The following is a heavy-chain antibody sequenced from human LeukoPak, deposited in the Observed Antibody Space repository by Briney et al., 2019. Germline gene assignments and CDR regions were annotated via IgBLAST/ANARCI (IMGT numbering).Heavy chain of an antibody. CDR2: ISYDGSNK. Sequence: PGGSLRLSCAASGFTFSSYAMHWVRQAPGKGLEWVAVISYDGSNKYYADSVKGRFTISRDNSKNTLYLQMNSLRAEDTAVYYCARDRGRLSLLYYFDYWGQGTLVTVSS. CDR3: ARDRGRLSLLYYFDY. D-gene: IGHD3-16*02. J-gene: IGHJ4*02. V-gene: IGHV3-30-3*01. CDR1: GFTFSSYA.